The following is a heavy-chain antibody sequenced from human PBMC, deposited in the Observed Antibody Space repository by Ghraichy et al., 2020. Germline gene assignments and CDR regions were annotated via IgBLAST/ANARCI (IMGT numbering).Heavy chain of an antibody. CDR3: ARDEVAGTFDY. Sequence: GESLNISCAASGFTFSSYEMNWVRQAPGKGLEWVSYISSSGSTIYYADSVKGRFTISRDNAKKSLYLQMNSLRGEDTAVYYCARDEVAGTFDYWGQGTLVTVSS. J-gene: IGHJ4*02. CDR2: ISSSGSTI. V-gene: IGHV3-48*03. CDR1: GFTFSSYE. D-gene: IGHD6-19*01.